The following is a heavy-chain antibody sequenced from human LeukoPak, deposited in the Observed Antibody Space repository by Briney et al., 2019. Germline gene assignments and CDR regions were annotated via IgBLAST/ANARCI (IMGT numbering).Heavy chain of an antibody. CDR1: GFSFGDYG. CDR3: ARDHWVRDYSYGPFDS. Sequence: QAGGSLRLSCTASGFSFGDYGMSWVRQAPGKGLEYVSGISASGGSTYYADSVKGRFTISRDNSQNTLYLQVDSLIPDDMAVYYCARDHWVRDYSYGPFDSWGQGTLVTVSS. J-gene: IGHJ4*02. V-gene: IGHV3-64*02. D-gene: IGHD5-18*01. CDR2: ISASGGST.